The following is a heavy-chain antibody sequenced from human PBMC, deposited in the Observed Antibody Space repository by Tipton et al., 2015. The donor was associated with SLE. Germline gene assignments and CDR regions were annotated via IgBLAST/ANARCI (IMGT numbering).Heavy chain of an antibody. J-gene: IGHJ4*02. V-gene: IGHV3-30*04. D-gene: IGHD3-22*01. CDR1: GLTFNNYP. Sequence: SLRLSCAASGLTFNNYPMHWVRQAPGKGLEWVALISYDGSNKYYADSVIGRFTISRDNSKNTLYPQMHSLRAEDTAVYYCAGEGYYYDGSADYWGQGTLVTVSS. CDR3: AGEGYYYDGSADY. CDR2: ISYDGSNK.